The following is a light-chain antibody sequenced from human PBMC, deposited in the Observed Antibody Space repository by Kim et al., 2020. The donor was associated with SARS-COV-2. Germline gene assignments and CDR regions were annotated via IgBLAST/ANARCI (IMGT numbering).Light chain of an antibody. V-gene: IGKV1-33*01. CDR3: QQYENVPLT. Sequence: ASVGDRVTITCQASQDVNNYLKWYQQKPGKAPTLLIYDASNLEIGVPSRFSGSGSETDFTFTISRLQPEDVATYYCQQYENVPLTFGGGTKVDIK. J-gene: IGKJ4*01. CDR1: QDVNNY. CDR2: DAS.